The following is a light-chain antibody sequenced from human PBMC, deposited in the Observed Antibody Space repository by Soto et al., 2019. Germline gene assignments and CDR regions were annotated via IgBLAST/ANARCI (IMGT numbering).Light chain of an antibody. Sequence: QSALTQPASVSGSPGQSITISCTGTSSDVGGYNYVSWYQQHPGKAPKLMIYEVSNRPSGVSNRFSGSKSGNTVSLTISGLQAEDEADYYCSSNTSSSTLIFGGGTKLTVL. V-gene: IGLV2-14*01. CDR2: EVS. CDR3: SSNTSSSTLI. J-gene: IGLJ2*01. CDR1: SSDVGGYNY.